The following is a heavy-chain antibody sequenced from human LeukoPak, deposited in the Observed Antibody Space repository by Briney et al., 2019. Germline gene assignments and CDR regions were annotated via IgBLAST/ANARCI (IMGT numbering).Heavy chain of an antibody. CDR1: GFTFSSYW. CDR2: ISSSGSTI. V-gene: IGHV3-48*04. CDR3: ARDSAMAISDY. J-gene: IGHJ4*02. D-gene: IGHD2-2*01. Sequence: GGSLRLSCAASGFTFSSYWMSWVRQAPGKGLEWVSYISSSGSTIYYADSVKGRFTISRDNAKNSLYLQMNSLRAEDTAVYYCARDSAMAISDYWGQGTLVTVSS.